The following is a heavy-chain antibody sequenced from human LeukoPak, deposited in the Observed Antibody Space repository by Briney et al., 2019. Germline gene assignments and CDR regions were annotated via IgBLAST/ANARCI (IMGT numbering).Heavy chain of an antibody. CDR3: ARGRRVYYYDSSGYHWFDP. D-gene: IGHD3-22*01. J-gene: IGHJ5*02. CDR2: IKHSGST. V-gene: IGHV4-34*01. Sequence: SETLSLTCAVYGGSFSGYYWSWIRQPPGKGLEWIGEIKHSGSTNYTQSLKSRVTISVATSKNQFSLKLSSVTAADTAVYYCARGRRVYYYDSSGYHWFDPWGQGTLVTVSS. CDR1: GGSFSGYY.